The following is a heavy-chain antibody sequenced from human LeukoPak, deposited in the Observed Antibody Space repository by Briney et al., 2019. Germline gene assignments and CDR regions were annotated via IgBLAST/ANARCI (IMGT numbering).Heavy chain of an antibody. D-gene: IGHD4/OR15-4a*01. CDR1: GFTVSSNS. Sequence: GGSLRLSCTVSGFTVSSNSMSWVRQAPGKGLEWVSFIYSDNTHYSDSVKGRFTISRDNSKNTLYLQMNTLRAEDTAVYYCARRAGAYSHPYDYWGQGTLVTVSS. J-gene: IGHJ4*02. CDR3: ARRAGAYSHPYDY. V-gene: IGHV3-53*05. CDR2: IYSDNT.